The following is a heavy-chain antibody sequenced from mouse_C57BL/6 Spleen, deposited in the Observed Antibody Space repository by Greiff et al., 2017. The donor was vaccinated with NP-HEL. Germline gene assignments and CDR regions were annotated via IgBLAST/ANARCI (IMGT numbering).Heavy chain of an antibody. CDR3: ARRNLRNAMDY. CDR2: ISNGGGST. Sequence: DVKLVESGGGLVQPGGSLKLSCAASGFTFSDYYMYWVRQTPEKRLEWVAYISNGGGSTYYPDTVKGRFTISRDNAKNTLYLQMSRLKSEDTAMYYCARRNLRNAMDYWGQGTSVTVSS. V-gene: IGHV5-12*01. J-gene: IGHJ4*01. CDR1: GFTFSDYY.